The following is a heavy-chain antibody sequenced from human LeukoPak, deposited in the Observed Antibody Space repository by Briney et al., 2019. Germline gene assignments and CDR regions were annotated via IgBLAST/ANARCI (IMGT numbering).Heavy chain of an antibody. J-gene: IGHJ4*02. D-gene: IGHD4-17*01. CDR1: GFTFSSYA. CDR3: AKDGDPYYGDYAPYYFDY. CDR2: VSGSGGST. Sequence: GGSLRLSCAASGFTFSSYAMSWVRQAPGKGLEWVSAVSGSGGSTYYADSVKGRFTISRDNSKNTLYLQMNSLRAEDTAVYYCAKDGDPYYGDYAPYYFDYWGQGTLVTVSS. V-gene: IGHV3-23*01.